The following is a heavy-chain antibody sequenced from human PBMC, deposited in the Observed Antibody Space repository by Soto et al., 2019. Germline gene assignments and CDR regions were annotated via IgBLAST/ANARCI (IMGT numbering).Heavy chain of an antibody. Sequence: ASAKVCCKTSGYTFTSYGVSWVRQAPGQGLEWMGWISVFTGNTNYAQKFQGRVTLTADISTSTAYMELRSLRSDDTAVYYCAKGWGASGWYPFDYWGQGTLVTVSS. CDR3: AKGWGASGWYPFDY. CDR2: ISVFTGNT. V-gene: IGHV1-18*01. D-gene: IGHD6-13*01. CDR1: GYTFTSYG. J-gene: IGHJ4*02.